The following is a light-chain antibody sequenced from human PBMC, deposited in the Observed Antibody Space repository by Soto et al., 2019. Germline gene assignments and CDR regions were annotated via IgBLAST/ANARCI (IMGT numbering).Light chain of an antibody. Sequence: QSALTHPASVSGSPGQSITISCTGTSSDVGRYNYVSWYQLHPGKAPKLMIYDVSDRSSGVSNRFSGSKSGNTASLTISGLQAEDEADYYCSSYTSSSTYYVFGTGTKVTVL. J-gene: IGLJ1*01. CDR1: SSDVGRYNY. CDR2: DVS. V-gene: IGLV2-14*01. CDR3: SSYTSSSTYYV.